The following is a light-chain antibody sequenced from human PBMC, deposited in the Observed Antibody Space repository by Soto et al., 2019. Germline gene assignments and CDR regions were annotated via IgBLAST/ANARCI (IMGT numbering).Light chain of an antibody. CDR3: YSYTSSSTYV. CDR2: DVS. J-gene: IGLJ1*01. Sequence: QSVLTQPASVSGSPGQSITISFSGTGSFVCAYNYVSWYQQHPAKAPKLMIYDVSNRPSGVSDRFSGSKSGNTASLTISGLQAEDEADYYCYSYTSSSTYVFGSGTKVTVL. CDR1: GSFVCAYNY. V-gene: IGLV2-14*01.